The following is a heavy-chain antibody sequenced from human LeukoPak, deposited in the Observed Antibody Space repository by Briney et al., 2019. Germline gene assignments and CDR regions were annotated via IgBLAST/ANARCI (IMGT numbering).Heavy chain of an antibody. D-gene: IGHD3-10*01. CDR3: AKVREASDAFDI. V-gene: IGHV3-23*01. CDR1: GFTVSSNY. Sequence: GGSLRLSCAASGFTVSSNYMSWVRQAPGKGLEWVSAISGSGGSTYYADSVKGRFTISRDNSKNTLYLQMNSLRAEDTAVYYCAKVREASDAFDIWGQGTMVTVSS. CDR2: ISGSGGST. J-gene: IGHJ3*02.